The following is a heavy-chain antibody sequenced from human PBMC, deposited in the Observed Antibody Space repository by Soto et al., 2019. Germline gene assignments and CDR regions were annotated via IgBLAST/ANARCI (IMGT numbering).Heavy chain of an antibody. Sequence: GGSLRLSCAASGFTFSSYAMHWVRPAPGKGLEYVSAISSNGGSTYYANSVKGRFTISRDNSKNTLYLQMGSLRAEDMAVYYCARTMAYYYGMDFWGQGTTVTVSS. D-gene: IGHD2-8*01. CDR1: GFTFSSYA. J-gene: IGHJ6*02. CDR3: ARTMAYYYGMDF. V-gene: IGHV3-64*01. CDR2: ISSNGGST.